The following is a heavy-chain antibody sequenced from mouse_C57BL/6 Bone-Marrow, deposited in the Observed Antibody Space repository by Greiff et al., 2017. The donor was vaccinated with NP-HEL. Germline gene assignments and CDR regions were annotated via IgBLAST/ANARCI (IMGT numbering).Heavy chain of an antibody. CDR3: ARDWYFDY. CDR2: IDPSDSYT. V-gene: IGHV1-69*01. Sequence: QVQLQQPGAELVMPGASVKLSCKASGYTFPSYWLHWVKQRPGQGLEWIGEIDPSDSYTNYNQKFKGKSTLTVDKSSSTAYMQLSSLTSEDSAVYYCARDWYFDYWGQGTTLTVSS. J-gene: IGHJ2*01. D-gene: IGHD4-1*01. CDR1: GYTFPSYW.